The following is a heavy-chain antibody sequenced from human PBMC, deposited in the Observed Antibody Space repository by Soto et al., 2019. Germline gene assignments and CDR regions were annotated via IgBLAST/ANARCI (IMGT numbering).Heavy chain of an antibody. J-gene: IGHJ4*02. CDR3: ATYGDYGY. Sequence: QVQLQESGPGLVRPSQTLSLTCTVSGGSISSDSYYWSWIRQYPGKGLEWIGCIHHTGNTHNNPSLRSRVTMSIDTSKNQFSLKLSSVTAADTAVYYCATYGDYGYWGQGTLVTVSS. D-gene: IGHD4-17*01. V-gene: IGHV4-31*03. CDR1: GGSISSDSYY. CDR2: IHHTGNT.